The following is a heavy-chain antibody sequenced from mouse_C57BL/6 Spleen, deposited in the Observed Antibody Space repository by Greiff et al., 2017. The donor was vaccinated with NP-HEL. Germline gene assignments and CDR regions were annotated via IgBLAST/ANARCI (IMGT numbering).Heavy chain of an antibody. CDR3: ARSSSGDSEYFGD. D-gene: IGHD3-2*02. J-gene: IGHJ2*01. V-gene: IGHV1-50*01. CDR2: IDPSDSYT. CDR1: GYTFTSYW. Sequence: QVQLQQPGAELVKPGASVKLSCKASGYTFTSYWMQWVKQRPGQGLEWIGEIDPSDSYTNYNQKFKGKATLTVDTSSSTAYMQLSSLTSEDSAVYYGARSSSGDSEYFGDWGNSTTLTVSS.